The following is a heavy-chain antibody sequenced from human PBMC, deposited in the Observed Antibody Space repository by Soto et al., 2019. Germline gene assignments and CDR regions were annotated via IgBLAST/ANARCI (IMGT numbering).Heavy chain of an antibody. V-gene: IGHV3-33*01. CDR2: IWYDGSNK. CDR1: GFTLSSYG. J-gene: IGHJ4*02. D-gene: IGHD4-4*01. CDR3: ARGLSNYFDY. Sequence: PGGSLRLSCAASGFTLSSYGMHWVRQAPGKGLEWVAVIWYDGSNKYYADSVKGRFIISRDNSKSTLYLQMNSLRAEDTAVYHCARGLSNYFDYWGQGTLVTVSS.